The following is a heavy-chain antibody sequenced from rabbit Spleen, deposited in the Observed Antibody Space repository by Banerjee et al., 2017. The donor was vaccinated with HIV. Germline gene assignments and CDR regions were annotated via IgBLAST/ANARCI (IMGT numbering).Heavy chain of an antibody. Sequence: QSLEESGGGLVKPGGTLTLTCKASGIDFSSNYYMSWVRQAPGKGLEWISCIAGSSSGFTYSATWATGRFTISKTSSTTVTLQMTSLTVADTATYFCARDAGTSFSTYGMDLWGPGTLVTVS. CDR3: ARDAGTSFSTYGMDL. D-gene: IGHD8-1*01. CDR1: GIDFSSNYY. V-gene: IGHV1S40*01. CDR2: IAGSSSGFT. J-gene: IGHJ6*01.